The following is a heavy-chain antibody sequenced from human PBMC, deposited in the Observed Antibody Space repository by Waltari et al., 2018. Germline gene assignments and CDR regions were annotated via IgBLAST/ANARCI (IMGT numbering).Heavy chain of an antibody. CDR2: MYFSGTH. CDR1: GDSITSHF. Sequence: LXLSCDVSGDSITSHFWSWIRQAPGKGLEWIGYMYFSGTHNYNPSLKSRVTISIDTSKNHFSLNLRSVTAADTAIYYCARLPRGSVIIGAFDIWGQGTQVTVSS. CDR3: ARLPRGSVIIGAFDI. V-gene: IGHV4-59*11. J-gene: IGHJ3*02. D-gene: IGHD3-22*01.